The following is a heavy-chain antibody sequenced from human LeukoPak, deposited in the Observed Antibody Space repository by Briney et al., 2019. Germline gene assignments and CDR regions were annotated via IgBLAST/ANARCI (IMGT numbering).Heavy chain of an antibody. J-gene: IGHJ4*02. V-gene: IGHV4-34*01. Sequence: PSETLSLTCAVSGGSSSGYYWNWIRQPPGKGLEWIGEINHRGNTNYNPSLKSRVTMSVDTSKNQVSLELRSVTAADTAVYYCARGDATSVTRFRPRPYLDYWGQGTLVTVSS. CDR2: INHRGNT. CDR3: ARGDATSVTRFRPRPYLDY. D-gene: IGHD4-17*01. CDR1: GGSSSGYY.